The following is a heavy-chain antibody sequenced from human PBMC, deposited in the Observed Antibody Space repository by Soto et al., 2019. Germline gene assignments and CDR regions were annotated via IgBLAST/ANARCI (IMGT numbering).Heavy chain of an antibody. CDR3: AKDRIRGTSYFDY. V-gene: IGHV3-30*18. D-gene: IGHD6-6*01. CDR1: GFSFNTYG. Sequence: QVQLLESGGGVDQPGRSLRLSCAASGFSFNTYGMHWVRQAPGKGLEWVAVISYNGDKTFYADSVKGRFTISRDNSQSTLYLQMNSLRPEDTAVYYCAKDRIRGTSYFDYWGQGTLVTVSS. J-gene: IGHJ4*02. CDR2: ISYNGDKT.